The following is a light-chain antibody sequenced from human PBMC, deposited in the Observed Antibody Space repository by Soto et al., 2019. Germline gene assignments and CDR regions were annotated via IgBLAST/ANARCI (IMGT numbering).Light chain of an antibody. CDR1: QTVSTY. CDR3: QQTSISPWT. CDR2: AAS. V-gene: IGKV1-39*01. J-gene: IGKJ1*01. Sequence: DILMTQSPSSLSASIGDRVTISCRTSQTVSTYLNWYQHKPGRGPTLLIYAASSLQSGVPSRFSGSGSGTDFTLTIGSLQPEDFATYYCQQTSISPWTFGQGTKVEIK.